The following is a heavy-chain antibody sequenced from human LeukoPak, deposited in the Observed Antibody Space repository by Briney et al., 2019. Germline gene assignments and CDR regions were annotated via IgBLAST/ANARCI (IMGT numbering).Heavy chain of an antibody. CDR1: GYTFTNYG. V-gene: IGHV1-18*01. CDR2: ISAYIGNT. Sequence: ASVNLSCNASGYTFTNYGITWVRQAPGQGHERKGWISAYIGNTNYAQKLQGRVTMTTVTSASTAYMELRSLRSDDTAVYFCARDDYGDSKGWFDPWGQGTLVTVSS. D-gene: IGHD4-17*01. CDR3: ARDDYGDSKGWFDP. J-gene: IGHJ5*02.